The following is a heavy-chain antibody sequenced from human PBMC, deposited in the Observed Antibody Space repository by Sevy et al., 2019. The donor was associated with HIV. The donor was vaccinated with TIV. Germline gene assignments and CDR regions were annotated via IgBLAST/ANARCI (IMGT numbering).Heavy chain of an antibody. J-gene: IGHJ6*02. Sequence: SETLSLTCTVSGGSISSYYWSWIRQPPGKGLEWIGYIYYSGSTNYNPSLKSRVTISVDTSKNQFSLKLSSVTAADTAVYYCARRMSIAARHYYYYGMDVWGQGTTVTVSS. D-gene: IGHD6-6*01. CDR2: IYYSGST. CDR3: ARRMSIAARHYYYYGMDV. V-gene: IGHV4-59*08. CDR1: GGSISSYY.